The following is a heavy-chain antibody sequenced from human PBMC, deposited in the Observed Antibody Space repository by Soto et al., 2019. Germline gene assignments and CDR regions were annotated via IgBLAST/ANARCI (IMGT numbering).Heavy chain of an antibody. CDR1: GYSFTSYW. Sequence: GESLKISCKGSGYSFTSYWIGWVRQMPGKGLEWMGIIYPGDSDTRYSPSFQGQVTISADKSISTAYLQWSSLKASDTAMYYCARLSRSSRTSRITMIPGYWGQGTLVTVSS. D-gene: IGHD3-22*01. V-gene: IGHV5-51*01. CDR2: IYPGDSDT. J-gene: IGHJ4*02. CDR3: ARLSRSSRTSRITMIPGY.